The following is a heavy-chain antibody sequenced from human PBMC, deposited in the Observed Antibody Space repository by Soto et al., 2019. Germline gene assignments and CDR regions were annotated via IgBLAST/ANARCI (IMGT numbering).Heavy chain of an antibody. D-gene: IGHD3-3*01. V-gene: IGHV4-4*07. CDR3: ARGLSVFGVVLAHYYVMDV. J-gene: IGHJ6*02. CDR2: IYRSGDT. CDR1: GGSISSYY. Sequence: PSETLSLTCTVSGGSISSYYWSWIRQPAGKGLEWTGRIYRSGDTDYNPSLKSRVSMSVDTSKNQFSLKVNSVTAADTAVYYCARGLSVFGVVLAHYYVMDVWGQGTTVTVSS.